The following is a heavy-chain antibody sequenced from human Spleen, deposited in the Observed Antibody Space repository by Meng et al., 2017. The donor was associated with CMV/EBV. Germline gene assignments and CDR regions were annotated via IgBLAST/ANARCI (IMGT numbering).Heavy chain of an antibody. V-gene: IGHV3-30-3*01. CDR1: GFTFSNSA. CDR3: ARGDLWSGYPNWFDP. J-gene: IGHJ5*02. CDR2: ISYDGNSK. D-gene: IGHD3-3*01. Sequence: GESLKISCAASGFTFSNSAMHWVRQAPGKGLEWVTLISYDGNSKYYADSVRGRFTISRDNAKNSLYLQMNSLRAEDTAVYYCARGDLWSGYPNWFDPWGQGTLVTVSS.